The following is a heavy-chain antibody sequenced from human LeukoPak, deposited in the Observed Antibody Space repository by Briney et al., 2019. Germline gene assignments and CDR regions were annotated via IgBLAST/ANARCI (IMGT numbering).Heavy chain of an antibody. Sequence: SGGSLRLSCTASGLTFSTSGFNWVRQAPGKGLEWVSTISASGGSTYYAVSVKGRFTISRDDSENTLYLQMNSLRAEDTAVYYCAKGGGWFDPWGQGTLVTVSS. V-gene: IGHV3-23*01. CDR3: AKGGGWFDP. CDR2: ISASGGST. D-gene: IGHD2-15*01. CDR1: GLTFSTSG. J-gene: IGHJ5*02.